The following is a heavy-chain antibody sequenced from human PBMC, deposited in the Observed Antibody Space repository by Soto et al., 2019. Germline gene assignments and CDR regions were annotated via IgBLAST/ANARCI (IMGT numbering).Heavy chain of an antibody. J-gene: IGHJ4*02. V-gene: IGHV3-49*03. CDR2: IRSKGYGGTT. D-gene: IGHD2-15*01. CDR1: GFTFGDYG. CDR3: SRMNCSGGTCYRPLEY. Sequence: GGSLRLSCTTSGFTFGDYGVSWFRQAPGKTLEWLGFIRSKGYGGTTNHAASVRGRFIISRDDSKSIAYLQMNSLKTEDTAVYYCSRMNCSGGTCYRPLEYWGQGTQVTVSS.